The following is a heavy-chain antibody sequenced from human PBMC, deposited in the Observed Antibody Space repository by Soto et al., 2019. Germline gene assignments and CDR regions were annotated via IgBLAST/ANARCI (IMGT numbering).Heavy chain of an antibody. CDR1: GGSFSGYY. CDR3: ASRVSGRIVVVPAALGKNWFDP. Sequence: TSETLSLTCAVYGGSFSGYYWSWIRQPPGKGLEWIGEINHSGSTNYNPSLKSRVTISVDTSKNQFSLKLSSVTAADTAVYYCASRVSGRIVVVPAALGKNWFDPWGQGTLVTVSS. CDR2: INHSGST. D-gene: IGHD2-2*01. V-gene: IGHV4-34*01. J-gene: IGHJ5*02.